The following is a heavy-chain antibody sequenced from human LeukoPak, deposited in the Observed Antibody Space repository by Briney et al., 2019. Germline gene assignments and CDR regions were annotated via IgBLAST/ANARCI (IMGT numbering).Heavy chain of an antibody. Sequence: ASVKVSCKASGYTFTGYYMHWVRQAPGQGLEWMGWINPDSGGTNYAQKFQGRVTMTRDTSISTAYMELSRLRSDDTAVYYCARDRSPAPGRSYGRGHFDYWGQGTLVTVSS. V-gene: IGHV1-2*02. CDR2: INPDSGGT. J-gene: IGHJ4*02. CDR3: ARDRSPAPGRSYGRGHFDY. CDR1: GYTFTGYY. D-gene: IGHD5-18*01.